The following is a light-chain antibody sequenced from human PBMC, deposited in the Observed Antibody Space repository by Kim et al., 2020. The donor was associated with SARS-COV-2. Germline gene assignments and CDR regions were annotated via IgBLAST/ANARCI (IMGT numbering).Light chain of an antibody. CDR1: SSDADSDYR. J-gene: IGLJ1*01. CDR3: SSFTSATYF. V-gene: IGLV2-18*02. Sequence: QSALTQPPSVSGSPGQSVTISCTETSSDADSDYRVSWYQQPPGRAPKLLIYEVSNLPSGVPDRFSGSKSGNTASLTISGLQAEDEADYYCSSFTSATYFFGPGTKVTVL. CDR2: EVS.